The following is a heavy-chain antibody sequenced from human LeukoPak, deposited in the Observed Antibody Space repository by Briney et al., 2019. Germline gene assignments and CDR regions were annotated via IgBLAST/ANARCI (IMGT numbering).Heavy chain of an antibody. CDR3: ARVGDTAMVPYYFDY. CDR1: GASISSDSYY. J-gene: IGHJ4*02. Sequence: ETLSLTCTVSGASISSDSYYWNWIRQPPGKGLEWIGYIYYSGSTNYNPSLKSRVTISVDTSKNQFSLKLSSVTAADTAVYYCARVGDTAMVPYYFDYWGQGTLVTVSS. CDR2: IYYSGST. D-gene: IGHD5-18*01. V-gene: IGHV4-61*01.